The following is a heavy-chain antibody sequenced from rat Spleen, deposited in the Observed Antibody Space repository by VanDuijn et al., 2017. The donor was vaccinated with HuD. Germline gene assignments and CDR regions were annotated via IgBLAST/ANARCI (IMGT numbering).Heavy chain of an antibody. CDR2: IWGNGNT. Sequence: QVQLKESGPGLVQPSQTLSLTCTVSGFSLTSNSVSWVRQPPGKGLEWMGVIWGNGNTNYKSPLKSRLSISKDTSKSQVFLKMNNLQTEDTAMYFCATQHYYDGYYRDYWGQGVMVTVSS. J-gene: IGHJ2*01. D-gene: IGHD1-12*03. V-gene: IGHV2S61*01. CDR3: ATQHYYDGYYRDY. CDR1: GFSLTSNS.